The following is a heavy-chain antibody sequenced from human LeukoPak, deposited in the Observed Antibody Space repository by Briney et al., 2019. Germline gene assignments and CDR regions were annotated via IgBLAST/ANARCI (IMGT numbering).Heavy chain of an antibody. CDR2: IYHSGNT. V-gene: IGHV4-38-2*02. D-gene: IGHD2-15*01. CDR1: GYFITSGYY. CDR3: ARAGYCSGVSCYSAVPGKY. J-gene: IGHJ4*02. Sequence: SETLSLTCTVSGYFITSGYYWAWIRQSPGKGLEWIGSIYHSGNTYYNPSLKSRVIILVDTSKNQFSLQLGSVTPTDTAVYYCARAGYCSGVSCYSAVPGKYWGQGALVTVSS.